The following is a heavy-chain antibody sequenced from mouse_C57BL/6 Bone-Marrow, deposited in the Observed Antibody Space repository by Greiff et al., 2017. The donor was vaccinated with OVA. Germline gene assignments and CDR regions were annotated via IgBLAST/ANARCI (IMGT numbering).Heavy chain of an antibody. Sequence: EVKLMESGPGLVKPSQSLSLTCSVTGYSITSGYYWNWIRQFPGNKLEWMGYISYDGSNNYNPSLKNRISITRDTSKNQFFLKLNSVTTEDTATYYCAREGRTGMDYWGQGTSVTVSS. CDR1: GYSITSGYY. D-gene: IGHD3-3*01. CDR3: AREGRTGMDY. J-gene: IGHJ4*01. CDR2: ISYDGSN. V-gene: IGHV3-6*01.